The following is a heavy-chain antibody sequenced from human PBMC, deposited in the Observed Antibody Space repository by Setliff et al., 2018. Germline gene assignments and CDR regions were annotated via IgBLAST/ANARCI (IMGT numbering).Heavy chain of an antibody. D-gene: IGHD2-15*01. CDR3: ARGPGWRRDAFDI. CDR1: GYTFTSYY. Sequence: ASVKVSCKASGYTFTSYYMHWVRQAPGQGLEWMGMIIARGDSTTYAQNFQGRVTMTRNTSISTAYMELSSLRSEDTAVYYCARGPGWRRDAFDIWGQGTMVTVSS. V-gene: IGHV1-46*01. CDR2: IIARGDST. J-gene: IGHJ3*02.